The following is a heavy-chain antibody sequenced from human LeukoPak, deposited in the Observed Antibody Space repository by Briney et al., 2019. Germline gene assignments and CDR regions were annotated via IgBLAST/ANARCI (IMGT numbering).Heavy chain of an antibody. V-gene: IGHV3-48*03. D-gene: IGHD3-22*01. Sequence: GGSLRLSCAASGFSFSSYEMNWVRQAPGKRLEWVSYISVGGSTMYYADSVKGRFTISRDNAKNSLYLQMNSLTAEDTAIYYCTSLRVNHLYFHDSSVDYWGQGTLVTVSS. J-gene: IGHJ4*02. CDR1: GFSFSSYE. CDR2: ISVGGSTM. CDR3: TSLRVNHLYFHDSSVDY.